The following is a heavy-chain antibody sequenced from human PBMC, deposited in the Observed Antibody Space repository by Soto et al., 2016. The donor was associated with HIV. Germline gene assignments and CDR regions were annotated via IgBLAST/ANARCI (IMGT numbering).Heavy chain of an antibody. CDR3: ARNWQDYSSSRDAFXI. Sequence: QVQLVQSGAEVKRPGASVKVSCKASGYTFTDYSIHWVRQAPGQGLEWMGRINPMSGGTHSAQIFQGRVTMSRDTSINTAYMELNSLSSVDTAVYYCARNWQDYSSSRDAFXIWGQGTLVTVSS. J-gene: IGHJ3*02. D-gene: IGHD6-13*01. CDR2: INPMSGGT. V-gene: IGHV1-2*02. CDR1: GYTFTDYS.